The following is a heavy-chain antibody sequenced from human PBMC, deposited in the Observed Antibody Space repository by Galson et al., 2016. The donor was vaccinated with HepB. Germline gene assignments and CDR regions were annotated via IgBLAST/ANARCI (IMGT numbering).Heavy chain of an antibody. V-gene: IGHV3-74*01. CDR1: GFTFSNSW. CDR3: AKDQDSDGITHDYPMDL. D-gene: IGHD5-18*01. Sequence: SLRLSCAASGFTFSNSWMHWVRQAPGKGLVCVSRINTDGRGIAYADSVKGRFTISRDNAKNTLYLQMNSLRAEDTAVYYCAKDQDSDGITHDYPMDLWGKGTTVTVSS. CDR2: INTDGRGI. J-gene: IGHJ6*03.